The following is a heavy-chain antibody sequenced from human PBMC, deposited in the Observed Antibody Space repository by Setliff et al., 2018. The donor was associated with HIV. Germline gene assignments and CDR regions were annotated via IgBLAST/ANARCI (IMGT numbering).Heavy chain of an antibody. CDR1: GYTFTGYY. J-gene: IGHJ4*02. Sequence: ASVKVSCKASGYTFTGYYMHWVRQAPGQGLEWMGWITPNSGGTNYAQKFQGRVTMTRDTSISTAYMELSRLRSDDTAVYYCARGAVVTNYFDYWGQGTLVTVSS. CDR2: ITPNSGGT. V-gene: IGHV1-2*02. D-gene: IGHD2-15*01. CDR3: ARGAVVTNYFDY.